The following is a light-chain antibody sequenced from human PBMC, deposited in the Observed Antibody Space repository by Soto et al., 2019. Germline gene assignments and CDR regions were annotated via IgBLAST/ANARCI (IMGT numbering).Light chain of an antibody. J-gene: IGLJ1*01. CDR3: SSYTSSSAYV. CDR1: SSDVGGYNS. Sequence: QSVLTQPASVSGSPGQPITISCTGTSSDVGGYNSVSWYQQHPGKAPKLMIYNVSNRPSGISDRFSGSRSGNTASLTISGLQAEDEAVYYCSSYTSSSAYVFGTGTKVTVL. V-gene: IGLV2-14*03. CDR2: NVS.